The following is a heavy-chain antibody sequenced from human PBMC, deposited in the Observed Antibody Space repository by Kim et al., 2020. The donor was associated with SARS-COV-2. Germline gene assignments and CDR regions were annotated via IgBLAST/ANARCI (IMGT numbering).Heavy chain of an antibody. D-gene: IGHD6-13*01. CDR2: IWYDGSNK. V-gene: IGHV3-33*01. J-gene: IGHJ5*02. CDR3: ARDAGYSSSRPGWFDP. CDR1: GFTFSSYG. Sequence: GGSLRLSCAASGFTFSSYGMHWVRQAPGKGLEWVAVIWYDGSNKYYADSVKGRFTISRDNSKNTLYLQMNSLRAEDTAVYYCARDAGYSSSRPGWFDPWGQGTLVTVSS.